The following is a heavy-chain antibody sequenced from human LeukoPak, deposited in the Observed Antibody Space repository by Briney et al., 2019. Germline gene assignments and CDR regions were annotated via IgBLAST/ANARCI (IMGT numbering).Heavy chain of an antibody. J-gene: IGHJ4*02. Sequence: GASVKVSCKASGDTFTGYYVHWVRQAPGQGLEWMGRIIPILGIANYAQKFQGRVTITADKSTSTAYMDLSSLRSEDTAVYYCARDLPPYYFDYWGQGTLVTVSS. CDR2: IIPILGIA. CDR1: GDTFTGYY. V-gene: IGHV1-69*04. CDR3: ARDLPPYYFDY.